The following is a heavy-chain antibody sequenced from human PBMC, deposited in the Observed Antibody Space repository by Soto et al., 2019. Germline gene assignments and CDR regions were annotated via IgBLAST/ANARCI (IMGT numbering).Heavy chain of an antibody. CDR1: GFSVSSNY. Sequence: HPGGSLRLSCAASGFSVSSNYMSWARQAPGKGLEWVSVIYSGGSTYYADSVKGRFTISRDNSKNTLYLQMNSLRAEDTAVYYCARDPPIATICGLVIVPVRASAYWGQGTLVTVSS. CDR2: IYSGGST. J-gene: IGHJ4*02. V-gene: IGHV3-66*01. D-gene: IGHD3-3*01. CDR3: ARDPPIATICGLVIVPVRASAY.